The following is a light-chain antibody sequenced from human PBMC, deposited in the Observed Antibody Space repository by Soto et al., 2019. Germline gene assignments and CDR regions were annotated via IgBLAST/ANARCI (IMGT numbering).Light chain of an antibody. J-gene: IGKJ1*01. Sequence: EIIMKLSPATLSVSPGERASLSCRAGESISNNLAWYQQKPGQAPRLLIYGAATRAAGIPARISGRGSGTEFTLTISSLQSEDFGVYYCQQYNNWPGTFGQGTKVDIK. CDR2: GAA. CDR3: QQYNNWPGT. V-gene: IGKV3-15*01. CDR1: ESISNN.